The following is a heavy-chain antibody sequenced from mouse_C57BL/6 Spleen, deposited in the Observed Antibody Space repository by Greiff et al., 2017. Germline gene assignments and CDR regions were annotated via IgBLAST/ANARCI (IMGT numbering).Heavy chain of an antibody. CDR2: IYPSDSET. J-gene: IGHJ2*01. CDR1: GYTFTSYW. V-gene: IGHV1-61*01. D-gene: IGHD1-1*01. Sequence: QVQLQQPGAELVRPGSSVKLSCKASGYTFTSYWMDWVKQRPGQGLEWIGNIYPSDSETHYNQKFKDKATLTVDKSSSTAYMQLSSLTSEDSAVXYCARSSGSSYGYWGQGTTLTVSS. CDR3: ARSSGSSYGY.